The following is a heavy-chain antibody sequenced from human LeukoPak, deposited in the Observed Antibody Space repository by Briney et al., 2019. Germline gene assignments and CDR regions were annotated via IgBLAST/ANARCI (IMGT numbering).Heavy chain of an antibody. Sequence: ASVKVSCKASGYTLTSYGISWVRQAPGQGLEWMGWISAYNGNTNYAQKLQGRVTITTDTSTSTAYMELRSLRSDDTAVYYCARHRRSDYYDSSGYLWVGYYFDYWGQGTLVTVSS. CDR2: ISAYNGNT. CDR3: ARHRRSDYYDSSGYLWVGYYFDY. D-gene: IGHD3-22*01. J-gene: IGHJ4*02. CDR1: GYTLTSYG. V-gene: IGHV1-18*01.